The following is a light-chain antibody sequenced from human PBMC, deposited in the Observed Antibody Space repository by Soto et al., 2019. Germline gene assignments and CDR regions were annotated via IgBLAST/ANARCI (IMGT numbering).Light chain of an antibody. CDR3: QQYNNWHPIT. CDR1: QSVRSN. CDR2: GAS. J-gene: IGKJ5*01. Sequence: EVLMTQSPATLSVSPGERVTLSCRASQSVRSNLAWYQQKPGQSPRLLIYGASTRANGIPARFSGSGSGTEFTLTISSLQSEDFAVYYCQQYNNWHPITFGQGTRLEIK. V-gene: IGKV3-15*01.